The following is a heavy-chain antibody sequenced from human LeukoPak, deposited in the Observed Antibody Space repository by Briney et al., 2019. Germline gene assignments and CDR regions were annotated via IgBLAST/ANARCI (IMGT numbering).Heavy chain of an antibody. Sequence: SQTLSLTCTVSGGSISSGSYYWSWIRQPAGKGLEWIGRIYTSGSTNYNPSLKSRVTISVDTSKNQFSLKLSSVTAADTAVYYCARDHARDIVVVPAALSDVWYFDLWGRGTLVTVSS. D-gene: IGHD2-2*01. CDR3: ARDHARDIVVVPAALSDVWYFDL. CDR1: GGSISSGSYY. CDR2: IYTSGST. V-gene: IGHV4-61*02. J-gene: IGHJ2*01.